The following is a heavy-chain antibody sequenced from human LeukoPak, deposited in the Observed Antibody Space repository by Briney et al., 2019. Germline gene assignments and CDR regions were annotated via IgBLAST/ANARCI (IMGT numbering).Heavy chain of an antibody. CDR1: GFTFSSYG. CDR2: ISYDGSNK. D-gene: IGHD5-24*01. V-gene: IGHV3-30*03. Sequence: RSLRLSCAASGFTFSSYGMHWVRQAPGKGLEWVAVISYDGSNKYYADSVKGRFTISRDNSKNTLYLQMNSLRAEDTAVYYCATIAAQRDGYNLGYFDYWGQGTLVTVSS. J-gene: IGHJ4*02. CDR3: ATIAAQRDGYNLGYFDY.